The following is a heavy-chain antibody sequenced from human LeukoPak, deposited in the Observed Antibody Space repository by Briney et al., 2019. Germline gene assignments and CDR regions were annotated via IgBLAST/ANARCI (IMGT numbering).Heavy chain of an antibody. CDR3: ARGPPRLNWFDP. CDR2: INGGNGNT. V-gene: IGHV1-3*01. CDR1: GFTFSSYA. J-gene: IGHJ5*02. Sequence: GGSLRLSCAVSGFTFSSYAMHWVRQAPGQRLEWMGWINGGNGNTKYSQKLQGRVTITRDTSASTAYMELRSLRSEDTAVFYCARGPPRLNWFDPWGQGTLVTVSS. D-gene: IGHD6-25*01.